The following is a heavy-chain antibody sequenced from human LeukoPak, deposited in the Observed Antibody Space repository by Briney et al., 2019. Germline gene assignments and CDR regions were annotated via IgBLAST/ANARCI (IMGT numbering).Heavy chain of an antibody. Sequence: GGSLRFSCATSGFTFSNAWMTWVRQAPGKGLEWVGRFKSKADGGTINYAAPVKGRFTISRDDSKNTLYLQMNSLKTEDTAVYYCTSGLRVAAAASVGTPPSRASAYYWGQGTLVTVSS. CDR1: GFTFSNAW. CDR2: FKSKADGGTI. CDR3: TSGLRVAAAASVGTPPSRASAYY. V-gene: IGHV3-15*01. J-gene: IGHJ4*02. D-gene: IGHD6-13*01.